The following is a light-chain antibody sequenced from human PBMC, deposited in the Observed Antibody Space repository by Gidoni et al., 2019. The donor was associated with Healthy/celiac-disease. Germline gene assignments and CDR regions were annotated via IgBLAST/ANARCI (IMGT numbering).Light chain of an antibody. Sequence: EIVLTQYPGTLSLSPGERATLSCRASQSVSSSYLAWYQPKPGQAPRLLIYGASSRATGIPDRFSRSGSGTDFTLTISRLEPEDFAVYYCQQYGSSPITFGQGTRLEIK. CDR3: QQYGSSPIT. V-gene: IGKV3-20*01. CDR2: GAS. J-gene: IGKJ5*01. CDR1: QSVSSSY.